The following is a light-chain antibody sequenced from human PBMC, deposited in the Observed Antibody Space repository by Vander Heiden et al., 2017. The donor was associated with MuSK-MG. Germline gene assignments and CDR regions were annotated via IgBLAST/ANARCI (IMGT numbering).Light chain of an antibody. CDR3: QQDNDWPPWT. J-gene: IGKJ1*01. V-gene: IGKV3-15*01. Sequence: EIVMTQSPATLSVSPGERASLACRASQSIGSNLAWYQQKSGQAPRLLIHGASTRATGIPARFSGSGSGTEFSLTISSLQSEDFAVYYCQQDNDWPPWTFGQGTKVEI. CDR1: QSIGSN. CDR2: GAS.